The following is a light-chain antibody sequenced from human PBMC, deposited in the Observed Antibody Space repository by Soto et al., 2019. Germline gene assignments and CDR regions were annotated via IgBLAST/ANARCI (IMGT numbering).Light chain of an antibody. CDR1: QSIDTTF. CDR2: GAS. CDR3: QHYSSSVT. J-gene: IGKJ1*01. Sequence: EMLLTQSPCSLSLSPGQRATLSCRASQSIDTTFVGWYQKQPGHAPRLLIYGASKQATGIPDRFSGSGSGADSTIISSLLESEVVAVYDGQHYSSSVTFGQGTKVDIK. V-gene: IGKV3-20*01.